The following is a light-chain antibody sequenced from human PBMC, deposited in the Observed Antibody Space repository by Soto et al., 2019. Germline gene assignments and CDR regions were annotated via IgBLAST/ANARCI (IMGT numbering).Light chain of an antibody. CDR1: QSVSSN. Sequence: EIVMTQSPATLSVSPGERVTLSCRTSQSVSSNLAWFQQKPGQTPSLLIYGASNRAPGIPARFSGSGSGTEFTLTISRLQSEDFAVYFCQEYHNWPLITFGQGTRLEI. CDR3: QEYHNWPLIT. CDR2: GAS. J-gene: IGKJ5*01. V-gene: IGKV3-15*01.